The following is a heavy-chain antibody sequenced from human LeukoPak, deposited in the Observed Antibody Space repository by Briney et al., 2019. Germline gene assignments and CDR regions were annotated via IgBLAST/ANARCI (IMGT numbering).Heavy chain of an antibody. CDR1: GYTLSSYD. CDR2: INPNSLIP. J-gene: IGHJ5*02. D-gene: IGHD4-17*01. Sequence: GASVKVSYKASGYTLSSYDINWMRQAPGQGLEYMGWINPNSLIPGYAQKFRGRLILTMDTSISTAYMELSGLTSDDTAIYYCARTKRVPTVWFDPWGQGTLVTVSS. CDR3: ARTKRVPTVWFDP. V-gene: IGHV1-8*01.